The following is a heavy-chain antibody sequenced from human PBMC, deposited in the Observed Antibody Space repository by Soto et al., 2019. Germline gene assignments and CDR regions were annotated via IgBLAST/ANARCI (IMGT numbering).Heavy chain of an antibody. CDR2: ISAYNGNT. J-gene: IGHJ5*02. CDR1: GYTFTSYG. Sequence: ASVKVSCKASGYTFTSYGISWVRQAPGQGLEWMGWISAYNGNTNYAQKLQGRVTMTTDTSTSTAYMELRSLRSDDTAVYYCARDPVAYGDYDGDTWFDPWGQGTLVTVSS. D-gene: IGHD4-17*01. CDR3: ARDPVAYGDYDGDTWFDP. V-gene: IGHV1-18*01.